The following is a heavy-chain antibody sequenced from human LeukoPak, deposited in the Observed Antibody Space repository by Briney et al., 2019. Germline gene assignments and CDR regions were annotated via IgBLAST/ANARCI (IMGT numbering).Heavy chain of an antibody. V-gene: IGHV1-2*02. CDR1: GYTFTGHY. D-gene: IGHD3-16*01. CDR3: ARAPWYDYVWGSYEGVDY. CDR2: INPNSGGT. J-gene: IGHJ4*02. Sequence: ASVKVSCKASGYTFTGHYMHWVRQAPGQGLEWMGWINPNSGGTNYAQKFQGRVTMTRDTSISTAYMELSRLRSDDTAVYYCARAPWYDYVWGSYEGVDYWGQGTLVTVSS.